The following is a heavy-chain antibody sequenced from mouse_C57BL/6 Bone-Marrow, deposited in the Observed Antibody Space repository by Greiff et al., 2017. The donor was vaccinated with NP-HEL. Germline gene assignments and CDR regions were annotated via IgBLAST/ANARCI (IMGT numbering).Heavy chain of an antibody. CDR1: GYTFTSYW. V-gene: IGHV14-4*01. CDR3: TTGGSSPYAMDY. CDR2: IDPENGDT. Sequence: VQLQQPGAELVKPGASVKLSCKASGYTFTSYWMHWVKQRPGQGLEWIGWIDPENGDTEYASKFQGKATITADTSSNTAYLQLSSLTSEDTAVYYCTTGGSSPYAMDYWGQGTSVTVSS. D-gene: IGHD1-1*01. J-gene: IGHJ4*01.